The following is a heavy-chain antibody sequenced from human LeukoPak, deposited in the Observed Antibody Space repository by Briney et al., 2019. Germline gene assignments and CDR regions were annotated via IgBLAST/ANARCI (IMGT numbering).Heavy chain of an antibody. J-gene: IGHJ6*04. CDR3: ARAREVLRFLGV. CDR1: GGSFSGYY. Sequence: PSETLSLTCAVYGGSFSGYYWSWIRQPPGKGLEWIGEINHSGSTNYNPSLESRVTISVDTSKNQFSLKLSSVTAADTAVYYCARAREVLRFLGVWGKGTTVTVSS. D-gene: IGHD3-3*01. V-gene: IGHV4-34*01. CDR2: INHSGST.